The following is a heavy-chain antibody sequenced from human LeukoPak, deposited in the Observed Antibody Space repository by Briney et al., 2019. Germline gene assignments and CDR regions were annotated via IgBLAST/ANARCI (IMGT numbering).Heavy chain of an antibody. Sequence: SVRVSCKASGGTFSSYAISWVRQAPGQGLEWMGGIIPIFGTANYAQKFQGRVTITADKSTSTAYMELSSLRSEDTAVYYCARYSGYDFLFDYWGQGTLVTVSS. CDR3: ARYSGYDFLFDY. D-gene: IGHD5-12*01. CDR1: GGTFSSYA. V-gene: IGHV1-69*06. J-gene: IGHJ4*02. CDR2: IIPIFGTA.